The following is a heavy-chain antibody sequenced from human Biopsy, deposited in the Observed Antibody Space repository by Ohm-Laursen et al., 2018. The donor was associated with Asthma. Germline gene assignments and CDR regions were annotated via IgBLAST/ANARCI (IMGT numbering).Heavy chain of an antibody. CDR1: GGSISSGAYY. CDR3: TRRGGLRKYIDY. J-gene: IGHJ4*02. CDR2: IYYIGSS. Sequence: TLSLTCTVSGGSISSGAYYWSWVRQPPGKGLEWIGYIYYIGSSYYNPSLKSRVAISLDTSKNQFSLKLSSVTAAVTAVYFCTRRGGLRKYIDYWGQGTLVTVSS. D-gene: IGHD3-16*01. V-gene: IGHV4-30-4*01.